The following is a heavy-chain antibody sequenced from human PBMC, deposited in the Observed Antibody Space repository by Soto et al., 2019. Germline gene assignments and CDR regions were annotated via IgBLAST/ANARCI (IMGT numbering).Heavy chain of an antibody. CDR2: ISDYNGNT. CDR3: ARVMVWYSSSWYHFDY. V-gene: IGHV1-18*01. CDR1: GYTFTSYG. J-gene: IGHJ4*02. D-gene: IGHD6-13*01. Sequence: QVQLVQSGAEVKKPGASVKVSCKASGYTFTSYGISWVRQAPGQGLEWMGWISDYNGNTNYAQKLQGRVTMTTDTSTSTAYMELGSLRSDDTAVYYCARVMVWYSSSWYHFDYWGQGPLVTVSS.